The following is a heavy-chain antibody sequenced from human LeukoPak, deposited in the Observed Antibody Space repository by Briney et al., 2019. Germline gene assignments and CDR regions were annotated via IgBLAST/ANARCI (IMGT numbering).Heavy chain of an antibody. D-gene: IGHD6-6*01. V-gene: IGHV1-69*04. CDR1: GGTFSSYA. CDR2: IIPILGIA. Sequence: SVKVSCKASGGTFSSYAISWVRQAPGQGLEWMGRIIPILGIANYAQKFQGRVTITADKSTSTAYMELSSLRSEDTAVYYCAAETIAARPYSNYWGQGTLVTVSS. J-gene: IGHJ4*02. CDR3: AAETIAARPYSNY.